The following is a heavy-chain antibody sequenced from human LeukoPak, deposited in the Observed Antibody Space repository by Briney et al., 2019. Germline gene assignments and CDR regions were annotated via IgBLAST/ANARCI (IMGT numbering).Heavy chain of an antibody. CDR3: ARGRDGYYFDY. D-gene: IGHD5-24*01. Sequence: GGSLRLSCAASGFIFSTYAMSWVRQAPGKGLEWVSSISFTTSYIYYADSVKGRFTISRGNAKNSLYLEMNSLRAEDTAVYYCARGRDGYYFDYWGQGTLVTASS. V-gene: IGHV3-21*01. CDR1: GFIFSTYA. CDR2: ISFTTSYI. J-gene: IGHJ4*02.